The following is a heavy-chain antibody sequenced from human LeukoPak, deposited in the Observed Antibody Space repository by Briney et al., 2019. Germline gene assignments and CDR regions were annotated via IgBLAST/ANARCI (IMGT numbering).Heavy chain of an antibody. CDR3: AKDLGGEGGSGFPGQ. CDR2: ISGSGGDT. J-gene: IGHJ4*02. V-gene: IGHV3-23*01. Sequence: PGRSLRLSCTASGFTFSTYSMTWARQAPGKGPEWVSAISGSGGDTYYADSVKGRFTIYRDNSKNTLYLQMNGLRAEDTAIYYCAKDLGGEGGSGFPGQWGQGTLVTVSS. D-gene: IGHD3-10*01. CDR1: GFTFSTYS.